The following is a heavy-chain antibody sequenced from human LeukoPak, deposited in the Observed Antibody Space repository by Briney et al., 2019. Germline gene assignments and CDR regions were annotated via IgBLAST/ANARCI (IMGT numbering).Heavy chain of an antibody. CDR3: AELGITMIGGV. V-gene: IGHV3-21*01. D-gene: IGHD3-10*02. CDR2: ISTSSSYI. CDR1: GFTFSSYA. J-gene: IGHJ6*04. Sequence: PGGSLRLSCAASGFTFSSYAMSWVRQAPGKGLEWVSSISTSSSYIYYADSVKGRFTISRDNAKNSLYLQMNSLRAEDTAVYYCAELGITMIGGVWGKGTTVTISS.